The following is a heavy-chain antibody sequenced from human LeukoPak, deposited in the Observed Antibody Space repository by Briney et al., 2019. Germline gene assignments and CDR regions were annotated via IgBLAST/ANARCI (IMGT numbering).Heavy chain of an antibody. CDR2: ISSSGSTI. Sequence: GGSLRLSCAASGFTFSSYEMNWVRQAPGKGLEWVSYISSSGSTIYYADSVKGRFTISRDNAKNSLYLQMNSLRAEDTAVYYCARVYDFWSGSDYWGQGTLVTVSS. V-gene: IGHV3-48*03. D-gene: IGHD3-3*01. CDR1: GFTFSSYE. J-gene: IGHJ4*02. CDR3: ARVYDFWSGSDY.